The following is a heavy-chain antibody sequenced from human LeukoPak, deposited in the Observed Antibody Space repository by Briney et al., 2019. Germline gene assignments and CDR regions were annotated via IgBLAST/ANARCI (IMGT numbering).Heavy chain of an antibody. V-gene: IGHV4-59*03. CDR1: GVSISTSC. CDR3: ARTTRVTPDGRAEYFED. Sequence: SETLSLTCTVSGVSISTSCWSWIRQSPGRGREWVGYRCDDGRDLYNPSLRSRVSRVTISVDASEKQFSLSLRSVTAADTAMYYCARTTRVTPDGRAEYFEDWGQGTLVIVS. D-gene: IGHD4-11*01. CDR2: RCDDGRD. J-gene: IGHJ1*01.